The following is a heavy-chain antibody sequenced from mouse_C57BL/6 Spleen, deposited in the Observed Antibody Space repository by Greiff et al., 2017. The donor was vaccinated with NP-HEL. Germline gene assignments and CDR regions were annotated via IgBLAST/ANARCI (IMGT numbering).Heavy chain of an antibody. Sequence: VQLQQSGAELVRPGASVKLSCTASGFTITDDYMHWVKQRPEQGLEWIGWIDPENGDTEYASKFQGKATITADTSSNTAYLQLSSLTSEDAAVYYCARSGTWFAYWGQGTLVTVSA. J-gene: IGHJ3*01. V-gene: IGHV14-4*01. CDR1: GFTITDDY. D-gene: IGHD3-1*01. CDR3: ARSGTWFAY. CDR2: IDPENGDT.